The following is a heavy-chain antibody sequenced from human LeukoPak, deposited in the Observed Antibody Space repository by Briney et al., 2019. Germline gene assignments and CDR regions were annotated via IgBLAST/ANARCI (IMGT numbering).Heavy chain of an antibody. CDR1: GFTVSSNY. CDR3: ARGTYYYYYGMDV. Sequence: PGGALRLSCAASGFTVSSNYMSWVRQAPGKGLEWVSVIYSGGSTYYADSVTGRFTISRDNSKNTLYLQMHSLRAEDTAVYYCARGTYYYYYGMDVWGQGTTVTVCS. CDR2: IYSGGST. V-gene: IGHV3-53*01. J-gene: IGHJ6*02.